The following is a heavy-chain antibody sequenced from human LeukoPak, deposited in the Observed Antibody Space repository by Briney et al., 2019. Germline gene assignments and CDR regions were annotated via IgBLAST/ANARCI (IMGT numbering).Heavy chain of an antibody. Sequence: MPSETLSLTCTVSGGSISSYYWSWIRQPAGKGLEWTGRIYTSGSTNYNPSLKSRVTMSVDTSKNQFSLKLSSVTAADTAVYYCARDFGVVIWGTYNWFDPWGQGTLVTVSS. CDR1: GGSISSYY. V-gene: IGHV4-4*07. D-gene: IGHD3-3*01. CDR2: IYTSGST. J-gene: IGHJ5*02. CDR3: ARDFGVVIWGTYNWFDP.